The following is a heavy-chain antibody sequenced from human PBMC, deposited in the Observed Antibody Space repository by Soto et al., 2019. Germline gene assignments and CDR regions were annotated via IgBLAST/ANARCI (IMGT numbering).Heavy chain of an antibody. J-gene: IGHJ4*02. CDR3: AKEGTSGLYYFAY. V-gene: IGHV3-23*01. Sequence: GVSLRLSYAASGFTCSNYAMNWVRQAPGKGLEWVSTISGSGSSPYYADSVKGRFTISRDNSKNTLYLQMDSLRAGDSAIYYCAKEGTSGLYYFAYWGQGTLVTVSS. D-gene: IGHD6-19*01. CDR1: GFTCSNYA. CDR2: ISGSGSSP.